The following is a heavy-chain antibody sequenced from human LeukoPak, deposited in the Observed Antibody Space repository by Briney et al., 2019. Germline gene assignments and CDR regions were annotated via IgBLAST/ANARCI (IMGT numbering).Heavy chain of an antibody. J-gene: IGHJ4*02. V-gene: IGHV4-4*09. D-gene: IGHD1-26*01. Sequence: SETLSLTCTVSGGFIGTFYWTWIRQPPGKGLEWIGYISTSGSTKYNPSLKSRVTISLDTSKNQSSLKLSSVTAADTAVYYCARPLGGSSYPLAYWGQGTLAIVSS. CDR1: GGFIGTFY. CDR2: ISTSGST. CDR3: ARPLGGSSYPLAY.